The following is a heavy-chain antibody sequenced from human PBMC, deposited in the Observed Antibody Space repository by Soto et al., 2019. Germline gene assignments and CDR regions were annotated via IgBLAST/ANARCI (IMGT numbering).Heavy chain of an antibody. CDR1: GFSFSSYG. V-gene: IGHV3-33*01. D-gene: IGHD2-21*02. J-gene: IGHJ4*02. CDR2: IWYDGSDK. Sequence: HPGGSLRLSCAASGFSFSSYGMHWVRQAPGKGLEWLAVIWYDGSDKYYADSVKGRFTISRDNSKNTLFLQMNSLRAEDTAVYYCARDQGDGWGQGTLVTVSS. CDR3: ARDQGDG.